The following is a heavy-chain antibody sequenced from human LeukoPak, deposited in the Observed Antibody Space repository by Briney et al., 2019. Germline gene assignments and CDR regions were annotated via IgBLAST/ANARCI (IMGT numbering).Heavy chain of an antibody. CDR3: AKDPFDQMLPENWFDP. J-gene: IGHJ5*02. CDR1: GYTFADHY. Sequence: APVKVSCKASGYTFADHYIHWVRQAPGHGREGVGWMNPNSGDTNSARSFQGRVTMTRDTSISTAYMELSRLRFDDTAVYYCAKDPFDQMLPENWFDPWGQGTLVTVSS. CDR2: MNPNSGDT. D-gene: IGHD2-2*01. V-gene: IGHV1-2*02.